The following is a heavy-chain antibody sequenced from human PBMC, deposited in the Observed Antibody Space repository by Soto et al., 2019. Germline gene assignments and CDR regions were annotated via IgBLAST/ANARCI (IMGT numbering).Heavy chain of an antibody. CDR3: TTDLWRIAVVVGSTGYFNP. Sequence: GGSLRLSCAASGCTFSDAWMSWARQAPGKGLDWVGRIKSKSDGGTTEYAAPVRGRFTISRDDSKNTLYLQMNSLKTEDTAVYYCTTDLWRIAVVVGSTGYFNPWGQGTPVTVSS. V-gene: IGHV3-15*01. CDR1: GCTFSDAW. CDR2: IKSKSDGGTT. D-gene: IGHD2-15*01. J-gene: IGHJ5*02.